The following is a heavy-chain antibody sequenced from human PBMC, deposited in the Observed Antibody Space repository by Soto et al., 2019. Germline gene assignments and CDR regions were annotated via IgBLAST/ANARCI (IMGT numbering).Heavy chain of an antibody. CDR3: ARVTPGNNLYYFSGLDF. D-gene: IGHD1-1*01. CDR2: ISYEGSNT. CDR1: GFTFDTYG. V-gene: IGHV3-30-3*01. Sequence: EGSLRLSCVASGFTFDTYGIHWVRQAPGKGLQWVALISYEGSNTYYADSLRGRFTISRDNSKNALYLQMNTLRPEDTGVYYCARVTPGNNLYYFSGLDFWGQGTSVTVSS. J-gene: IGHJ6*02.